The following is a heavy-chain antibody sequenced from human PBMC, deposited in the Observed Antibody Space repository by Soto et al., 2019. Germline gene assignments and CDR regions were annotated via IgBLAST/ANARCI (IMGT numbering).Heavy chain of an antibody. CDR1: GGTFSSYA. D-gene: IGHD2-15*01. J-gene: IGHJ2*01. CDR2: IIPIFGTT. Sequence: QVQLVQSGAEVKKPGSSVKVSCKASGGTFSSYAISWVRQAPGQGLEWMGGIIPIFGTTNYAQKFQGRVTITADESTSTAYMELSSLRSEDTAVYYCARVVTVVKSFHYCYFDLGGRGTLVTVSS. V-gene: IGHV1-69*12. CDR3: ARVVTVVKSFHYCYFDL.